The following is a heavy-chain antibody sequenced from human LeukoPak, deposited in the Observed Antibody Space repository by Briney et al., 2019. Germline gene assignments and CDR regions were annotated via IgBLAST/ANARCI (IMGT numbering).Heavy chain of an antibody. CDR3: ARLHRRGVVVLIPARFDP. CDR1: GGSISSGGYY. V-gene: IGHV4-39*01. Sequence: SETLSLTCTVSGGSISSGGYYWSWIRQPPGKGLEWIGSIYYSGSTYYNPSLKSRVTISVDTSKNQFSLKLSSVTAADTAVYYCARLHRRGVVVLIPARFDPWGQGTLVTVSS. J-gene: IGHJ5*02. D-gene: IGHD3-22*01. CDR2: IYYSGST.